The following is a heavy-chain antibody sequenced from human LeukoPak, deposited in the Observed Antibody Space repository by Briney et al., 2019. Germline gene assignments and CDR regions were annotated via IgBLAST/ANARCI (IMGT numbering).Heavy chain of an antibody. V-gene: IGHV4-59*02. D-gene: IGHD3-3*01. CDR2: IYYSGST. CDR3: ARVFTIFGVVNAFDI. J-gene: IGHJ3*02. CDR1: SGSVITFY. Sequence: SETLSLTCTVSSGSVITFYWSWIRQPPGKGLEWIGYIYYSGSTNYNPSLKSRVTISVDTSKNQFSLKLSSVTAADTAVYYCARVFTIFGVVNAFDIWGQGTMVTVSS.